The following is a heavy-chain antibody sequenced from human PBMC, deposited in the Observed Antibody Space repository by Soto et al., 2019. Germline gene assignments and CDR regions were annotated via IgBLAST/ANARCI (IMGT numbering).Heavy chain of an antibody. CDR1: GFTVSSNY. CDR3: AKDVEGYDILTGYFYYYGMDV. V-gene: IGHV3-53*04. Sequence: GGSLRLSCAASGFTVSSNYMSWVRQAPGKGLEWVSVIYSGGSTYYADSVKGRFTISRHNSKNTLYLQMNSLRAEDTAVYYCAKDVEGYDILTGYFYYYGMDVWGQGTTVTVSS. CDR2: IYSGGST. D-gene: IGHD3-9*01. J-gene: IGHJ6*02.